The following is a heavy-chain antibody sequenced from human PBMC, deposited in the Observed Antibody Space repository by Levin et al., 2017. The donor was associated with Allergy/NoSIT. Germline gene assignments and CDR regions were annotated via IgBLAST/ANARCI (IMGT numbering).Heavy chain of an antibody. J-gene: IGHJ4*02. V-gene: IGHV4-38-2*02. Sequence: SETLSLTCDVSGYSISSGYCWGWIRQPPGKGLECIGSIFHAGDTDYNPALKSRVTISVDTFKNQFSLRLHSVTAADTAVYYCARDATYSYGSFEHWGQGILVTVSS. CDR2: IFHAGDT. CDR3: ARDATYSYGSFEH. CDR1: GYSISSGYC. D-gene: IGHD5-18*01.